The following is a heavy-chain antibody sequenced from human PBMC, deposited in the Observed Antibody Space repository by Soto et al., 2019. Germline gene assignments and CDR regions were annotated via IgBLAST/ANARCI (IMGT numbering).Heavy chain of an antibody. V-gene: IGHV3-23*01. CDR2: ISGGGDST. J-gene: IGHJ5*02. D-gene: IGHD5-12*01. CDR1: GFTFSTNS. CDR3: SKLDGYGDQ. Sequence: EVQLLESGGGLVQPGGSLRLSCAASGFTFSTNSMTWVRQAPGKGLEWVCGISGGGDSTHYADSVKGRFTISRDNSKNMVYLQMNSLTADDTAVYFCSKLDGYGDQWGQGTLVTVYS.